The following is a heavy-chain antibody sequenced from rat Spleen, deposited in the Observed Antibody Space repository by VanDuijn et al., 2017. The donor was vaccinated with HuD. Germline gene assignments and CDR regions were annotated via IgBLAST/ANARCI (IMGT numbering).Heavy chain of an antibody. Sequence: EVQLVESDGGLVQPGRSLKLSCAASGFTFSDYYMAWVRQAPTKGLEWVAYISTGGGSTYYRDSVKGRFTISRDNAKSTLYLQMDSLRSEDTATYYCAFHLTDYWYFDFWGPGTMVTVSS. V-gene: IGHV5-27*01. CDR1: GFTFSDYY. CDR3: AFHLTDYWYFDF. D-gene: IGHD1-11*01. CDR2: ISTGGGST. J-gene: IGHJ1*01.